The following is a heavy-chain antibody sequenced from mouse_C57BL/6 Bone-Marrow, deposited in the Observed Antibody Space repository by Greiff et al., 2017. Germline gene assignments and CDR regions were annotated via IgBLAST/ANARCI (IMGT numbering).Heavy chain of an antibody. CDR2: ISSGGDYI. CDR1: GFTFSSYA. V-gene: IGHV5-9-1*02. Sequence: EVKLVESGEGLVKPGGSLQLSCAASGFTFSSYAMSWVRQTPEKRLEWVAYISSGGDYIYYADTVKGRFTISRDNARNTLYLQMSSLKSEDTAMYYCTAVYYGNPWYFDVWGTGTTVTVSS. D-gene: IGHD2-1*01. J-gene: IGHJ1*03. CDR3: TAVYYGNPWYFDV.